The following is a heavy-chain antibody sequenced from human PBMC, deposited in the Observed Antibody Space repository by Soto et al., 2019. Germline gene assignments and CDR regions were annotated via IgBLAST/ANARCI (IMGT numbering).Heavy chain of an antibody. Sequence: ASVKVSCKASGYTFTSYGISWVRQAPGQGLEWMGWISAYNGNTNYAQKLQGRVTISVDTSKNQFSLRLNSVTAADTAVFYCARGAGSTLGLGWFDPWGQRTLVTVSS. V-gene: IGHV1-18*01. D-gene: IGHD3-10*01. CDR1: GYTFTSYG. CDR3: ARGAGSTLGLGWFDP. CDR2: ISAYNGNT. J-gene: IGHJ5*02.